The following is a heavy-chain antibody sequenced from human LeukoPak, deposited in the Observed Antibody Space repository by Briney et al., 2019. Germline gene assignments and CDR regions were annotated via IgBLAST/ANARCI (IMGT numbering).Heavy chain of an antibody. CDR1: GYTFTSYG. J-gene: IGHJ3*02. CDR3: ARDGRDGYNNDAFDI. Sequence: ASVKVSCKASGYTFTSYGITLVRQAPGQGLEWMGWISGYNGNTNYAQKFQGRVTMTRDMSTSTVYMELSSLRSEDTAVYYCARDGRDGYNNDAFDIWGQGTMVTVSS. CDR2: ISGYNGNT. V-gene: IGHV1-18*01. D-gene: IGHD5-24*01.